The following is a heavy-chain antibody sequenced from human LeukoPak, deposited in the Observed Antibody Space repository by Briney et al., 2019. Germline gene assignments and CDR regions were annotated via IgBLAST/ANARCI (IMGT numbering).Heavy chain of an antibody. D-gene: IGHD6-19*01. CDR2: IIPIFGTA. CDR3: AREAARGIAEAGTNNLDY. V-gene: IGHV1-69*13. CDR1: GGTFSSYA. Sequence: SVKVSCKASGGTFSSYAISWVRQAPGQGLEWMGGIIPIFGTANYAQKFQGRVTITADESTSTAYMELSSLRSEDTAVYYCAREAARGIAEAGTNNLDYWGQGTLVTVSS. J-gene: IGHJ4*02.